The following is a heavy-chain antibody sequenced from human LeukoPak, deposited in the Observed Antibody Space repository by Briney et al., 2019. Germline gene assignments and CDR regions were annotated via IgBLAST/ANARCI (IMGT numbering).Heavy chain of an antibody. J-gene: IGHJ3*02. CDR3: ARTPIGSGYYRDAFDI. CDR1: GYSISSGYY. Sequence: PSETLSLTCTVSGYSISSGYYWGWIRQPPGKGLEWIGSIYHSGSTYYNPSLKSRVTISVDTSKNQFSLKLSSVTAADTAVYYCARTPIGSGYYRDAFDIWGQGKMVTVSS. CDR2: IYHSGST. V-gene: IGHV4-38-2*02. D-gene: IGHD3-22*01.